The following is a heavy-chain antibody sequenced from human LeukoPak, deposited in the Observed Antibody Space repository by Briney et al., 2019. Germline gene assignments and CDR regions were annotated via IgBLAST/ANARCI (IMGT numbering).Heavy chain of an antibody. Sequence: GGSLRLSCAASGFTFSGYSMNWVRQAPGKGLEWVSSISSSSSYIYYADSLKGRFTISRDNAKNSLYLQTNSLRAEDTAVYYCARHYDFWSGYSSWYYYYGMDVWGQGTTVTVSS. V-gene: IGHV3-21*01. J-gene: IGHJ6*02. CDR1: GFTFSGYS. D-gene: IGHD3-3*01. CDR2: ISSSSSYI. CDR3: ARHYDFWSGYSSWYYYYGMDV.